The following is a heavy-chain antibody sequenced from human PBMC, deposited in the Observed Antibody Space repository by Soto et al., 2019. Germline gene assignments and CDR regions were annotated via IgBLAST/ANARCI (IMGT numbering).Heavy chain of an antibody. J-gene: IGHJ6*03. CDR1: GYTFTSHG. D-gene: IGHD3-10*01. CDR2: ISAYNGDT. CDR3: ARMVRGSNIDYYHYMDV. Sequence: QVQLVQSGAEVKKPGASVKVSCKASGYTFTSHGISWVRQAPGQGLEWMGWISAYNGDTNYAQKRHGRVTVTTDTSACTAYMELRSLRSEDTAVYYCARMVRGSNIDYYHYMDVWGKGTTVTVSS. V-gene: IGHV1-18*01.